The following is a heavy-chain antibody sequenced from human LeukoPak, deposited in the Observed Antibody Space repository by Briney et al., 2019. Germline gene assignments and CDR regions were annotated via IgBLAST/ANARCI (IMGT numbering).Heavy chain of an antibody. Sequence: PGGSLRLSCAASGFTFSSYSMNWVRQAPGKGLEWVSYISSSSSTIYYADSVKGRFTISRDNAKNSLYLQMNSLRAEDTAVYYCARDSHVLLWFGESHYFDYWGQGTLVTVSS. CDR1: GFTFSSYS. CDR3: ARDSHVLLWFGESHYFDY. J-gene: IGHJ4*02. CDR2: ISSSSSTI. V-gene: IGHV3-48*04. D-gene: IGHD3-10*01.